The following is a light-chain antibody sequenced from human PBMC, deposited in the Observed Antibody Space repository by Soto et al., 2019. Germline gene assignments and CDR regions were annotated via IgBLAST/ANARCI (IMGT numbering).Light chain of an antibody. CDR3: HQLDSCPCA. V-gene: IGKV1-9*01. Sequence: IQLTQSPSSLSASAGDRVTITFRASQDIAGFLAWYQQKPGKAPKLLIYAASTLQGGAPSRFSGSGSGTDFSLTISSLQLEDFATYYCHQLDSCPCAFGQGTKLLIK. J-gene: IGKJ2*01. CDR1: QDIAGF. CDR2: AAS.